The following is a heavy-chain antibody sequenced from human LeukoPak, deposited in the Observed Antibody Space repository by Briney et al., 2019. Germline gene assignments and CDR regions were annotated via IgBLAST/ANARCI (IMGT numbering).Heavy chain of an antibody. D-gene: IGHD3-9*01. V-gene: IGHV1-69*13. CDR2: IIPIFGTA. J-gene: IGHJ1*01. CDR1: GYTFTSYA. CDR3: ARDSSEFRSLIFH. Sequence: SVKVSCKASGYTFTSYAISWVRQAPGQGLEWMGGIIPIFGTANYAQKFQGRVTITADESTSTAYMELSSLRSEDTAVYYCARDSSEFRSLIFHWGQGTLVTVSS.